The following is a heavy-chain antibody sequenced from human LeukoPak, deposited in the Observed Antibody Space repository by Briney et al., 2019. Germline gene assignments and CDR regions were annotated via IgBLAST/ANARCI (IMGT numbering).Heavy chain of an antibody. Sequence: GGSLRLSCAASGFTFSDYYMSWIRQAPGKGLEWVSYISSSSSYTNYADSVKGRFTISRDNAKNSLYLQMNSLGAEDTAVYYCAKHMSSIWYPDYWGQGTLVTVSS. J-gene: IGHJ4*02. CDR2: ISSSSSYT. CDR1: GFTFSDYY. V-gene: IGHV3-11*06. CDR3: AKHMSSIWYPDY. D-gene: IGHD6-13*01.